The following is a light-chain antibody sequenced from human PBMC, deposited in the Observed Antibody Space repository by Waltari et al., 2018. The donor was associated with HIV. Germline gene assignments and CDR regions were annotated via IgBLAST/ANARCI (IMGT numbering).Light chain of an antibody. Sequence: QSALTQPASVSGSPGQSITISCPGTSSDVGGYNYVPWYQQHPGKAPKLMIYEVSNRPSGVSNRFSGSKSGNTASLTISGLQAEDEADYYCSSYTSSSTLYVVFGGGTKLTVL. J-gene: IGLJ2*01. CDR3: SSYTSSSTLYVV. CDR2: EVS. CDR1: SSDVGGYNY. V-gene: IGLV2-14*01.